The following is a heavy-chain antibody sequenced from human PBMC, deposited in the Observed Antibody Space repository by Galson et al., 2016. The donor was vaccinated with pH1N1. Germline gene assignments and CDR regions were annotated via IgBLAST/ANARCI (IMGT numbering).Heavy chain of an antibody. J-gene: IGHJ3*02. CDR3: ATYIVAPLFDAFDI. CDR2: LYHSGST. Sequence: SETLSLTCAVSGYSISSGYYWAWIRQPPGKGLEWIGSLYHSGSTYYNPSLKSRVTISVDTSKNQFPLNLNSVTAADTAVYYCATYIVAPLFDAFDIWSQGTMVTVSS. V-gene: IGHV4-38-2*01. D-gene: IGHD5-12*01. CDR1: GYSISSGYY.